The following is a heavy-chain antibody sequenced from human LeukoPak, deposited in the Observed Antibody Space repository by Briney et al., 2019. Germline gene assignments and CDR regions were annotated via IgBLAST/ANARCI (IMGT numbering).Heavy chain of an antibody. D-gene: IGHD6-13*01. J-gene: IGHJ4*02. CDR3: ARVGDDRYSSSWYPKAHFDY. CDR2: ISSSSSTI. V-gene: IGHV3-48*02. Sequence: PGGSLRLSCAASGFTFSSYSMNWVRQAPGKGLEWVSYISSSSSTIYYADSVKGRFTISRDNAKNSLYLQMNSLRDEDTAVYYCARVGDDRYSSSWYPKAHFDYWGQGTLVTVSS. CDR1: GFTFSSYS.